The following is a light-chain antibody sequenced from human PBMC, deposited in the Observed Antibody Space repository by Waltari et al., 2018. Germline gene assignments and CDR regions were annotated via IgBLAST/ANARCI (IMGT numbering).Light chain of an antibody. CDR3: QQYRRPPWT. Sequence: DIQMTQSPSTLSASVGDRVTISCRATESINTWLAWYQQKPGKAPKLLLSRSFNFGSGFPSRFSGSGSGTEFTLTISSLQPDDLATYHCQQYRRPPWTFGQGTKV. CDR1: ESINTW. CDR2: RSF. J-gene: IGKJ1*01. V-gene: IGKV1-5*03.